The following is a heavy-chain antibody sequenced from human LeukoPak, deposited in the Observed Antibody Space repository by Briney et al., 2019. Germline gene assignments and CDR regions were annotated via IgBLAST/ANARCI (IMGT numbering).Heavy chain of an antibody. Sequence: SVKVSCKASGGTFSSYAISWVRQAPGQGLEWMGRIIPILGIANYAQKFQGRVTITADKSTSTAYMELSSLRSEDTAVYYCVMRDRDSIAAGFHYMDVWGKGTTVTVSS. CDR3: VMRDRDSIAAGFHYMDV. CDR1: GGTFSSYA. CDR2: IIPILGIA. V-gene: IGHV1-69*04. D-gene: IGHD6-13*01. J-gene: IGHJ6*03.